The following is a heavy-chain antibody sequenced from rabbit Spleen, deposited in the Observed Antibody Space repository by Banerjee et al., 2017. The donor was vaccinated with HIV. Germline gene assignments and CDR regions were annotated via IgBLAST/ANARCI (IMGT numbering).Heavy chain of an antibody. D-gene: IGHD6-1*01. CDR2: IVPLFGGT. J-gene: IGHJ4*01. CDR3: ARGPPYAGYAGYGYVYLNL. Sequence: QEQLVESGGGLVQPGGSLKLSCKASGFDFSTYRMSWVRQAPGKGLEWIGYIVPLFGGTYYATWVTGRFTISSHNAQNMLYLQLNSLTAADTATYFCARGPPYAGYAGYGYVYLNLWGPG. CDR1: GFDFSTYR. V-gene: IGHV1S47*01.